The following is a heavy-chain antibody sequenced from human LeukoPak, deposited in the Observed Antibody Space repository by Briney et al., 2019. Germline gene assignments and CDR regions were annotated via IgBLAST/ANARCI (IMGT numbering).Heavy chain of an antibody. CDR1: GFTFSSYA. J-gene: IGHJ4*02. D-gene: IGHD1-26*01. CDR3: AESGSYYDEHHFDY. V-gene: IGHV3-23*01. CDR2: ISGSGGST. Sequence: GGSLRLSCAASGFTFSSYAMSWVRQAPGKGLEWVSAISGSGGSTYYADSVKGRFTISRDNSKNTLYLQMNRLRAEDTAVYYCAESGSYYDEHHFDYWGQGTLVTVSS.